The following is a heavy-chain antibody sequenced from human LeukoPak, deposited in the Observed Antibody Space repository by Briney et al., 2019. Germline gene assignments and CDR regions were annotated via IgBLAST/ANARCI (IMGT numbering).Heavy chain of an antibody. CDR2: IYYSGST. CDR1: GGSISSYY. D-gene: IGHD4-17*01. V-gene: IGHV4-59*08. Sequence: SETLSLTCTVSGGSISSYYWSWIRQPPGKGLEWIGYIYYSGSTNYNPSLKSRVTISVDTSKNQFSLKLSSVTAADTAVYYCARHEATVTTYYYYYGMDVWGQGTTVTVSS. CDR3: ARHEATVTTYYYYYGMDV. J-gene: IGHJ6*02.